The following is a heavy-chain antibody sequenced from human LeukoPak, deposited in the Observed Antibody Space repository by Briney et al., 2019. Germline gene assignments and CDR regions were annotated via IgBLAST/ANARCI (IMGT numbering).Heavy chain of an antibody. CDR2: INAGSGNT. D-gene: IGHD5-24*01. CDR3: AREIDRDDYNRFFDY. V-gene: IGHV1-3*01. CDR1: GGTFSSYA. J-gene: IGHJ4*02. Sequence: ASVKVSCKASGGTFSSYAISWVRQAPGQRLEWMGWINAGSGNTKYSQKFQGRVTITRDTSASTAYMEMRSLRSEDTAVYYCAREIDRDDYNRFFDYWGQGTLVTVSS.